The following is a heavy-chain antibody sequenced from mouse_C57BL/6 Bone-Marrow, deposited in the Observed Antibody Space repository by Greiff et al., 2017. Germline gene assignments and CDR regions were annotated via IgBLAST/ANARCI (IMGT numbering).Heavy chain of an antibody. CDR2: IYPRSGNT. J-gene: IGHJ3*01. Sequence: QVQLKEPGAELARPGASVKLSCKASGYTFTSYGISWVKQRTGQGLEWIGEIYPRSGNTYYNEKFKGKATLTADKSSSTAYMELRSLTSENAAVYLCARGKDYDDSLAWFAYWGQVTLVTVSA. D-gene: IGHD2-4*01. V-gene: IGHV1-81*01. CDR3: ARGKDYDDSLAWFAY. CDR1: GYTFTSYG.